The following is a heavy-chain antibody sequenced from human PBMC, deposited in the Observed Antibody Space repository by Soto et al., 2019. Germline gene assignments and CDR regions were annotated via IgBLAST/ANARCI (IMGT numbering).Heavy chain of an antibody. CDR1: GITLAAHG. CDR3: ARVRNNNDKRLDV. CDR2: SWYDGKT. Sequence: QEQLVESGGGMVHPGTSLRLSCVTSGITLAAHGMHWVRQAPGKGLEWVALSWYDGKTFYGDSVKGRFTISRDTSTVFLDMRSLRPDDTAVYFCARVRNNNDKRLDVWGQGTRSSSP. D-gene: IGHD2-8*01. J-gene: IGHJ6*02. V-gene: IGHV3-33*01.